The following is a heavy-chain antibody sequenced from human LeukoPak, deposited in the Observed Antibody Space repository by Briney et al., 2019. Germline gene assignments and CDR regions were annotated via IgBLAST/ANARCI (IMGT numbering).Heavy chain of an antibody. CDR2: ISGSGGNT. D-gene: IGHD6-19*01. V-gene: IGHV3-23*01. J-gene: IGHJ4*02. CDR3: AKDSPYSSAWYCFDY. Sequence: GGSLRLSCAASGFTFSSYAMTWVRQAPGKGLEWVSAISGSGGNTYYADSVKGRFIISRDNSKSTLYLQVNSLRAEDTAVYYCAKDSPYSSAWYCFDYWGQGTLVTVSS. CDR1: GFTFSSYA.